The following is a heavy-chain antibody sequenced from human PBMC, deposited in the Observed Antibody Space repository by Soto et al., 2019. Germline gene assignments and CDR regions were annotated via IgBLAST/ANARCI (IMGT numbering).Heavy chain of an antibody. Sequence: SVKVSCKASGGTFSSYTISWVRQAPGQGLEWMGRIIPILGIANYAQKFQGRVTITADKSTSTAYMELSSLRSDDTAVYYCARDSVVQLWFGRDDYYYYGMDVWGQGTTVTVSS. V-gene: IGHV1-69*04. CDR2: IIPILGIA. CDR1: GGTFSSYT. J-gene: IGHJ6*02. CDR3: ARDSVVQLWFGRDDYYYYGMDV. D-gene: IGHD5-18*01.